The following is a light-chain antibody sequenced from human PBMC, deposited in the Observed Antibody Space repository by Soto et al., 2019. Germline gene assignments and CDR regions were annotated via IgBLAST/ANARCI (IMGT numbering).Light chain of an antibody. CDR2: GAF. Sequence: ELVLTQSPGTLSLSPGERATLSCRASQIVSSSYLAWYQQKPGQAPRLLIYGAFNRATGIPARFSGSGSGADFTLTISSLEPEDFAIYYCQQRNTWPPVTFGQGTRLEIK. CDR1: QIVSSSY. J-gene: IGKJ5*01. CDR3: QQRNTWPPVT. V-gene: IGKV3D-20*02.